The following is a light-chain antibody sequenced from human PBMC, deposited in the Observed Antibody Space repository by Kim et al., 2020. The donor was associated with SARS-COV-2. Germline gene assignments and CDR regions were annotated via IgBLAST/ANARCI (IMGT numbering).Light chain of an antibody. V-gene: IGKV1-5*03. CDR1: QSISDR. CDR2: EAS. CDR3: QHYISYPWT. Sequence: ASVGDRVTITCRASQSISDRLAWYQQKPGKAPKLLIYEASSLDGGVPSRFSGSGSGTEFTLTISSLQPDDLATYYCQHYISYPWTFGRVTKVDIK. J-gene: IGKJ1*01.